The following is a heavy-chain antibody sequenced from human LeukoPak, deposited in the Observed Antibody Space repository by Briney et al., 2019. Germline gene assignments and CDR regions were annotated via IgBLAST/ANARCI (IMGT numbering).Heavy chain of an antibody. V-gene: IGHV4-59*01. CDR3: ARDRRDGYNHFDY. Sequence: SETLSLTCTVSGVSISSYYWSWIRQPPGKGLEWIGYIYYSGSTNYNPSLKSRVTISVDTSKNQFSLKLSSVTAADTAVYYCARDRRDGYNHFDYWGQGTLVTVSS. CDR1: GVSISSYY. CDR2: IYYSGST. J-gene: IGHJ4*02. D-gene: IGHD5-24*01.